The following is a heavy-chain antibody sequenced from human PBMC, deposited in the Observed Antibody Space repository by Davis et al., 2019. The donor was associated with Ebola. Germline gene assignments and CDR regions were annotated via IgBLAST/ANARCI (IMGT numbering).Heavy chain of an antibody. Sequence: GGSLRLSCAASGFTFSSYEMNWVRQAPGKGLEWVSYISSSGNTIYYADSVKGRFTISRDNAKNSLYLQMNSLRAEDTAVYYCARANDYGDYGGDYWGQGTLVTVSS. CDR2: ISSSGNTI. CDR1: GFTFSSYE. J-gene: IGHJ4*02. D-gene: IGHD4-17*01. V-gene: IGHV3-48*03. CDR3: ARANDYGDYGGDY.